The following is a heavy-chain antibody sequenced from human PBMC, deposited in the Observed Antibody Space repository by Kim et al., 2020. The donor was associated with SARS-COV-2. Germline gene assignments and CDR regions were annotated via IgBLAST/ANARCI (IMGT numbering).Heavy chain of an antibody. CDR2: ISNTEIT. V-gene: IGHV3-23*05. CDR3: AREPFGSGNDY. D-gene: IGHD3-10*01. CDR1: GFTFRTYA. J-gene: IGHJ4*02. Sequence: GGSLRLSCVASGFTFRTYAMSWVRQAPGGGLECVSTISNTEITHADSVKGRFTISRDDSRAILYLQMSSLRVEDTAIYYCAREPFGSGNDYWGQGTLVTV.